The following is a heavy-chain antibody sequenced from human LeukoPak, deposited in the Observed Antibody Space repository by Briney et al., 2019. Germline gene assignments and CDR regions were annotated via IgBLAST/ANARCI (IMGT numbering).Heavy chain of an antibody. CDR2: IYPSGYT. J-gene: IGHJ4*02. Sequence: KASETLSLTCTVSGGSLSSYYWSWIRQPAGKGLEWIGRIYPSGYTNHNPSLKSRVTMSVDTSKNQFSLKLSSVTAADTAVFYCARLRTGGQYYFDYWGQGTLVTVSS. D-gene: IGHD3-16*01. CDR3: ARLRTGGQYYFDY. CDR1: GGSLSSYY. V-gene: IGHV4-4*07.